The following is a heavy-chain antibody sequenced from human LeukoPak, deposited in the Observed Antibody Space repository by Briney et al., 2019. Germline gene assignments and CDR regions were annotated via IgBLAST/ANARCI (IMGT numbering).Heavy chain of an antibody. V-gene: IGHV3-30*18. D-gene: IGHD3-3*01. CDR1: GFTFSSYG. Sequence: GGSLRLSCAAPGFTFSSYGMHWVRQAPGKGLEWVAVISYDGSNKYYADSVKGRFTISRDNSKNTLYLQMNSLRAEDTAVYYCAKAQSITTDAFDIWGQGTMVTVSS. CDR3: AKAQSITTDAFDI. J-gene: IGHJ3*02. CDR2: ISYDGSNK.